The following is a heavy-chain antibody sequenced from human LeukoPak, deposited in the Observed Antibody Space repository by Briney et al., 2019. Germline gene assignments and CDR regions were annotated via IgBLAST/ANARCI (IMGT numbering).Heavy chain of an antibody. Sequence: ASVKVSCKASGYTFTSYGISWVRQAPGQGLEWMGWISAYNGNTNYAQRLQGRVTMTTDTSTSTAYMELRSLRSDDTAVYYCARDFPSYYDSSGYFDYWGQGTLVTVSS. V-gene: IGHV1-18*01. D-gene: IGHD3-22*01. CDR2: ISAYNGNT. CDR1: GYTFTSYG. CDR3: ARDFPSYYDSSGYFDY. J-gene: IGHJ4*02.